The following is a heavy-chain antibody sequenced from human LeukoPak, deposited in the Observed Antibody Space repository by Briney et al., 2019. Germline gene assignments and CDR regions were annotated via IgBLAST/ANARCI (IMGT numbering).Heavy chain of an antibody. Sequence: ASVKVSCKASGYTFTGYYMHWVRQAPGQGLEWMGWINPNSGGTNCAQKFQGRVTMTRDTSISTAYMELSRLRSDDTAVYYCARGSVARPYSSGSYYFDYWGQGTLVTVSS. CDR2: INPNSGGT. CDR3: ARGSVARPYSSGSYYFDY. V-gene: IGHV1-2*02. CDR1: GYTFTGYY. J-gene: IGHJ4*02. D-gene: IGHD6-19*01.